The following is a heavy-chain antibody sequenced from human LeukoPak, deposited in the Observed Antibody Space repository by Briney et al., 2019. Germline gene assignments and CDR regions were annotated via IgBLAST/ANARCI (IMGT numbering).Heavy chain of an antibody. D-gene: IGHD2-21*02. J-gene: IGHJ4*02. V-gene: IGHV4-38-2*02. CDR1: GYSISSGYY. CDR3: ARLVGPDSACGGDCYWDY. Sequence: SETLSLTCTVSGYSISSGYYWGWIRQPPGKGLEWIGSIYHSGSTYYNPSLKSRVTISVDTSKNQFSLKLSSVTAADTAVYYCARLVGPDSACGGDCYWDYWGQGTLVTVSS. CDR2: IYHSGST.